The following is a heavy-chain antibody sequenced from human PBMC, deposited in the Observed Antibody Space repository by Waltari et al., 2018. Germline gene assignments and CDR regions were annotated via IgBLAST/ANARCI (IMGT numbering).Heavy chain of an antibody. CDR3: ARRPCRDGNCYMDH. CDR1: GSTLSSDD. V-gene: IGHV3-23*01. J-gene: IGHJ4*02. CDR2: ITNSGGST. Sequence: EVQLLESGGGLVQRGGSLSLSCAASGSTLSSDDMNWVRQAPGKGLEWVSYITNSGGSTYHADSVKGRFTISRDNSKNMLYLQMNSLRAEDTAVYYCARRPCRDGNCYMDHWGQGTLVTVSS. D-gene: IGHD2-15*01.